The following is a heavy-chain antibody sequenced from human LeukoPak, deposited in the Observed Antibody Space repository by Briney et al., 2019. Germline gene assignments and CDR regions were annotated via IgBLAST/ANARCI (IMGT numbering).Heavy chain of an antibody. J-gene: IGHJ5*01. V-gene: IGHV1-2*02. CDR2: INPNSGGT. Sequence: ASVKVSCKASGYTFTGYYMHWVRQAPGQGLEWMGWINPNSGGTNYAQKFQGRVTMTRDTSISTAYMELSRLRSDDTAVYYCARDLRGYSSSWLFDSWGQGTLVTVSS. CDR3: ARDLRGYSSSWLFDS. CDR1: GYTFTGYY. D-gene: IGHD6-13*01.